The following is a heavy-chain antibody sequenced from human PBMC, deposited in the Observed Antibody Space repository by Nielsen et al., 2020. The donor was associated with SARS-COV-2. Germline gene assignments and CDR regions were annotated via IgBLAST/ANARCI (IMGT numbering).Heavy chain of an antibody. V-gene: IGHV3-23*01. CDR1: GFTFSSYG. Sequence: GESLKISCAASGFTFSSYGMHWVRQAPGKGLEWVSAISGSGGSTYYADSVKGRSTISRDNSKNTLYLQMNSLRAEDTAVYYCAKDRSSSAWGQGTLVTVSS. J-gene: IGHJ5*02. CDR3: AKDRSSSA. CDR2: ISGSGGST. D-gene: IGHD6-6*01.